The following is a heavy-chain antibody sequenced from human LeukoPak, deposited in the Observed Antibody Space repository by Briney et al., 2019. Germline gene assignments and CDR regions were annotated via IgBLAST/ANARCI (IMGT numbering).Heavy chain of an antibody. Sequence: PGGSLRLSCAASGFTFSSYSMNWVRQAPGKGLEWVSYISSSSSTIYYADSVKGRFTISRDNSKSTLYLQMSSLRAEDTAIYYCAKDIYFSTSKPNWFDLWGQGTLVTVSS. V-gene: IGHV3-48*01. CDR1: GFTFSSYS. J-gene: IGHJ5*01. CDR3: AKDIYFSTSKPNWFDL. CDR2: ISSSSSTI. D-gene: IGHD3-9*01.